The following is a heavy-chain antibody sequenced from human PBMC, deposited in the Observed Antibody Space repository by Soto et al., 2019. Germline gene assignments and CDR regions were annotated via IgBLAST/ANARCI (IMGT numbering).Heavy chain of an antibody. CDR1: GGSISSGGYY. CDR2: IYYSGST. J-gene: IGHJ5*02. CDR3: ARDKAGNYCSSTSCYASWFDP. D-gene: IGHD2-2*01. Sequence: QVQLQESGPGLVKPSQTLSLTCTVSGGSISSGGYYWSWIRQHPGKGLEWIGYIYYSGSTYYNPSLKSRVTISVDTSKNQFSLKLSSVTAADTAVYYWARDKAGNYCSSTSCYASWFDPWGQGTLVTVSS. V-gene: IGHV4-31*03.